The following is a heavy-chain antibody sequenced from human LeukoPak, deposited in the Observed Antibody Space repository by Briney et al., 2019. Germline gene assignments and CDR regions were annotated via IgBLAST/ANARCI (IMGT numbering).Heavy chain of an antibody. CDR2: INHSGST. V-gene: IGHV4-34*01. D-gene: IGHD3-10*01. J-gene: IGHJ4*02. CDR3: ARPRGRTYYYGSGSYYDY. Sequence: SETLSLTCAVYGGSFSGYYWSWIRQPPGKGLEWIGEINHSGSTNYNPSLKSRVTISVDTSKNQFSLKLSSVTAADTAVYYCARPRGRTYYYGSGSYYDYWGQGTLVTVSS. CDR1: GGSFSGYY.